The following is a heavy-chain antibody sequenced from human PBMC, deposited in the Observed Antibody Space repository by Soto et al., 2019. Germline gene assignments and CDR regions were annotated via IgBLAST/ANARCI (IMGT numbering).Heavy chain of an antibody. J-gene: IGHJ6*02. Sequence: GGSLRLSCAASGFTFSSYAMSWVRQAPGEGLEWVSAISGSGGSTYYADSVKGRFTISRDNSKNTLYLQMNSLRAEDTAVYYCAKGLDPYYGDYRDYYYGMDVWGQGTTVTVSS. CDR3: AKGLDPYYGDYRDYYYGMDV. V-gene: IGHV3-23*01. CDR1: GFTFSSYA. CDR2: ISGSGGST. D-gene: IGHD4-17*01.